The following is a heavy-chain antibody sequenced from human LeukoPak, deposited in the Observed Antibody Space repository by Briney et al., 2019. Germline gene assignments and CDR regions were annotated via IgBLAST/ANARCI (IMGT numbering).Heavy chain of an antibody. CDR3: AKDNRRHYTSGPNPDSLH. CDR2: ISYDGSSK. Sequence: GGSLRLSCAASGFTFSSYGMHWIRQAPGKGLEWVAVISYDGSSKYYADSVKGRFTISRDNSKNTLYLQMNSLRAEDTAVYYCAKDNRRHYTSGPNPDSLHWGQGALVTVSS. V-gene: IGHV3-30*18. D-gene: IGHD6-19*01. CDR1: GFTFSSYG. J-gene: IGHJ4*02.